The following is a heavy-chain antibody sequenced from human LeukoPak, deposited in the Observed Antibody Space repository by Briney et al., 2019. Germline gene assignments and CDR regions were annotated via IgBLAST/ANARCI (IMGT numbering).Heavy chain of an antibody. J-gene: IGHJ4*02. CDR2: ISYDGSNK. CDR1: GFTFSSYA. V-gene: IGHV3-30-3*01. D-gene: IGHD3-3*01. CDR3: AREPPINDFWSGLDY. Sequence: PGGSLRLSCAASGFTFSSYAMHWVRQAPGKGLEWVAVISYDGSNKYYADSVKGRFTISRDNSKSTLYLQMNSLRAEDTAVYYCAREPPINDFWSGLDYWGQGTLVTVSS.